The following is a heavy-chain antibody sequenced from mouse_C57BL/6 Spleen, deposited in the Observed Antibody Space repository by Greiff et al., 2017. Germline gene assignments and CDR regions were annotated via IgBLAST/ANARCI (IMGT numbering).Heavy chain of an antibody. CDR1: GYTFTDYY. D-gene: IGHD1-1*01. CDR2: INPNNGGT. V-gene: IGHV1-26*01. Sequence: VQLKQSGPELVKPGASVKISCKASGYTFTDYYMNWVKQSHGKSLEWIGDINPNNGGTSYNQKFKGKATLTVDKSSSTAYMELRSLTSEDSAVYYCARGGNYYGSSLDYWGQGTTLTVSS. CDR3: ARGGNYYGSSLDY. J-gene: IGHJ2*01.